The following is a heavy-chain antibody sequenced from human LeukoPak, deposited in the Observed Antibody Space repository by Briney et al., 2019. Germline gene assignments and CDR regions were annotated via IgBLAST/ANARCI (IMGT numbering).Heavy chain of an antibody. CDR1: GGSISSYY. CDR3: ASRYCSSTSCYFVY. V-gene: IGHV4-59*01. J-gene: IGHJ4*02. CDR2: IYYSGST. D-gene: IGHD2-2*01. Sequence: SETLSLTCTVSGGSISSYYWSWIRQPPGKGLEWIGYIYYSGSTNYNPSLKSRVTISVDTSKNQFPLKLSSVTAADTAVYYCASRYCSSTSCYFVYWGQGTLVTVSS.